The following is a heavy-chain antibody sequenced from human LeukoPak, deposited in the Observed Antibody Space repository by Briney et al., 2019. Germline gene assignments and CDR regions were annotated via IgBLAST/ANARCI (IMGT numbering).Heavy chain of an antibody. CDR1: GFTLGSHD. CDR3: VREARGYHYTYFDY. J-gene: IGHJ4*02. Sequence: PGGSLRLSCSASGFTLGSHDMHWVRQIPGQGLEWVAAVSSGFHAFFADSVQGQFTVSREDARNPLYLQMNSLRAGDTAVYYCVREARGYHYTYFDYWGQGTLVTVSS. D-gene: IGHD5-18*01. CDR2: VSSGFHA. V-gene: IGHV3-13*01.